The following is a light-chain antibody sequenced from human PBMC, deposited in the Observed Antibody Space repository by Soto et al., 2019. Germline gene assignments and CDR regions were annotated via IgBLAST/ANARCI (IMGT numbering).Light chain of an antibody. CDR3: CSYASSSTYV. Sequence: QSVLTQPASVSGSPGQSITISCTGTSSDVGSYNLVSWYQQHPGKAPKLMIYEATKRPSGVSDRFSGSRSGNTASLTISGLQAEDEADYYCCSYASSSTYVFGTGTKVNVL. CDR1: SSDVGSYNL. J-gene: IGLJ1*01. V-gene: IGLV2-23*01. CDR2: EAT.